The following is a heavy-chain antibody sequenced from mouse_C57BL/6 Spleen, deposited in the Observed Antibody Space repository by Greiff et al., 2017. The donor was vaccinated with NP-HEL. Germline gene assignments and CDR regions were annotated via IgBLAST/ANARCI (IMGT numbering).Heavy chain of an antibody. V-gene: IGHV1-82*01. CDR3: ARGWLEGYYAMDY. CDR1: GYAFSSSW. D-gene: IGHD1-1*02. Sequence: VVESGASVKISCKASGYAFSSSWMNWVKQRPGKGLEWIGRIYPGDGDTNYNGKFKGKATLTADKSSSTAYMQLSSLTSEDSAVYFCARGWLEGYYAMDYWGQGTSVTVSS. J-gene: IGHJ4*01. CDR2: IYPGDGDT.